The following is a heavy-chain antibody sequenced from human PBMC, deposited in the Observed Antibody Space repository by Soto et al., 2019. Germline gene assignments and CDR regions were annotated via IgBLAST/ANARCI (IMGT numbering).Heavy chain of an antibody. J-gene: IGHJ5*02. V-gene: IGHV3-15*01. D-gene: IGHD3-22*01. CDR2: IKSKTDGGTT. Sequence: EVQLVESGGGLVKPGGSLRLSCAASGFTFSNAWMSWVRQAPGKGLEWVGRIKSKTDGGTTDYAAPVKGRFTISRKDSKNTLYLQMNSLKTEDTAVYYCTKEIYYYDSSGYYTSWFDPWGQGTLVTVSS. CDR3: TKEIYYYDSSGYYTSWFDP. CDR1: GFTFSNAW.